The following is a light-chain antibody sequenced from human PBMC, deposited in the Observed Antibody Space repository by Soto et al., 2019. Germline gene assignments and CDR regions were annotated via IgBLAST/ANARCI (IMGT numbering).Light chain of an antibody. CDR2: CAS. Sequence: EIVMTQSPATLSVSPGERATLSCRASQSVSSNLAWYQQKPGQAPRLLIYCASTRATGIPARFSGSGSGTEFTLTISSLQSEDFAVYYSQHYNNWPPTCTFGQGTKVEIK. CDR3: QHYNNWPPTCT. V-gene: IGKV3-15*01. CDR1: QSVSSN. J-gene: IGKJ1*01.